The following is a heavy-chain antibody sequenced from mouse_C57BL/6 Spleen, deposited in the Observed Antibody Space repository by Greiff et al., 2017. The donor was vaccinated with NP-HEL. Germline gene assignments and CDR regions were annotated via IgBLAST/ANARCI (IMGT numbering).Heavy chain of an antibody. Sequence: VQLQQSVAELVRPGASVKLSCTASGFNITNTYMHWVKQRPEQGLEWIGRIDPANGNTKYAPKFQGKATITADTSSNTAYLQLSSLTSEDTAIYYCARDWITTVVAHWYFDVWGTGTTVTVSS. D-gene: IGHD1-1*01. CDR3: ARDWITTVVAHWYFDV. J-gene: IGHJ1*03. CDR2: IDPANGNT. V-gene: IGHV14-3*01. CDR1: GFNITNTY.